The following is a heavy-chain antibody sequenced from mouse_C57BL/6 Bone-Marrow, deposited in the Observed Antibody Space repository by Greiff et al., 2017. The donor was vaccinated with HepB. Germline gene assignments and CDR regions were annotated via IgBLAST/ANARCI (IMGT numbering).Heavy chain of an antibody. CDR2: IHPSDSDT. CDR1: GYTFTSYW. D-gene: IGHD1-3*01. V-gene: IGHV1-74*01. Sequence: QVQLKQPGAELVKPGASVKVSCKASGYTFTSYWMHWVKQRPGQGLEWIGRIHPSDSDTNYNQKFKGKATLTVDKSSSTAYMQLSSLTSEDSAVYYCAIFSPYIAKGYWGQGTTLTVSS. J-gene: IGHJ2*01. CDR3: AIFSPYIAKGY.